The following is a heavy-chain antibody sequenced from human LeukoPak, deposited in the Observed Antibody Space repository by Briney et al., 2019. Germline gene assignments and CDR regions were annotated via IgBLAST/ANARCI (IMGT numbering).Heavy chain of an antibody. CDR2: MNPNSGNT. CDR3: ARAIAAAGSNWFDP. V-gene: IGHV1-8*01. D-gene: IGHD6-13*01. J-gene: IGHJ5*02. Sequence: ASVKVSCKASGYTFTNYDMNWVRQATGQGLEWMGWMNPNSGNTGYAQKLQGRVTMTRNTSISTAYMELSSLRSEDTAVYYCARAIAAAGSNWFDPWGQGTLVTVSS. CDR1: GYTFTNYD.